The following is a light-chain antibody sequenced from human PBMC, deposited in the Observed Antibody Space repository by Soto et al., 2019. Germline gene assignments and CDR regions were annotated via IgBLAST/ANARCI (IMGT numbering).Light chain of an antibody. CDR3: CSYAGSYTLYV. CDR2: DVD. Sequence: ALTQPRSVSGSPGQSVTISCTGTSSDVGGYNYVSWYQQHPGKAPKLMIYDVDKRPSGVPDRFSGSKSGNTASLTISGLQAEDEADYYCCSYAGSYTLYVSGTGTKLTVL. CDR1: SSDVGGYNY. V-gene: IGLV2-11*01. J-gene: IGLJ1*01.